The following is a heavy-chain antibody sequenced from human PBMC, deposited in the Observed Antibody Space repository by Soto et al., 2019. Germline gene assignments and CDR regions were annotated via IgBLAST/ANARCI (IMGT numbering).Heavy chain of an antibody. V-gene: IGHV3-30-3*01. D-gene: IGHD1-1*01. Sequence: QVQLVESGGGVVQPGRSLRLSCAASGFTFSSHAMHWVRQAPGKGLEWVAFISYDGSNHHYADSVKGRFTISRDNSENTLYLQMNSLRGEDTAMYYCARDLGAWKFDYWGQGTLVTVSS. CDR1: GFTFSSHA. CDR2: ISYDGSNH. CDR3: ARDLGAWKFDY. J-gene: IGHJ4*02.